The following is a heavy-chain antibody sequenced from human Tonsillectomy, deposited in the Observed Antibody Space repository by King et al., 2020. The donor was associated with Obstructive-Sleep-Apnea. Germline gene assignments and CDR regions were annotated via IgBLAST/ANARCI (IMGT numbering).Heavy chain of an antibody. CDR2: INTNTGNP. V-gene: IGHV7-4-1*02. Sequence: QLVQSGSELKKPGASVMISCKASGYTFTSYAMNWVRQAPGQGLEWMGWINTNTGNPTYVQGFTGRIVFSLDTSVSTAYLQISSLKAEDTAVYYCARDSYYDTSGYQYYFDYWGQGTLVTVSS. J-gene: IGHJ4*02. CDR3: ARDSYYDTSGYQYYFDY. D-gene: IGHD3-22*01. CDR1: GYTFTSYA.